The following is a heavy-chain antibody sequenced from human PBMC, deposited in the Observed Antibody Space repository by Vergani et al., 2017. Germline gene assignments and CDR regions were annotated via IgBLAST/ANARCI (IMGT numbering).Heavy chain of an antibody. D-gene: IGHD5-18*01. CDR2: IIPLSRIT. CDR3: ARGDLPADTSMVY. CDR1: VHIFHIYT. V-gene: IGHV1-69*05. J-gene: IGHJ4*02. Sequence: QVHRGQSGAEVKERGSSLSVSCKDSVHIFHIYTFSWARQAPGGGREWIGRIIPLSRITNYTDNFLDRVAIITDESANTVYMTQSNKHSQDTAVYYRARGDLPADTSMVYWGQGTLVSVSS.